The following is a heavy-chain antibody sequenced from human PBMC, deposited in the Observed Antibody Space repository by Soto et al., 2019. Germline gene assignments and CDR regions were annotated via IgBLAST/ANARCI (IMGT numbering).Heavy chain of an antibody. V-gene: IGHV1-2*02. J-gene: IGHJ6*02. CDR2: INPNSGGT. Sequence: ASGKVCCKASGYTFTGSYIHWVRQAPGQGLEWMGCINPNSGGTEFAQKFQGRVTVTRDTSITTVYMEMNRLRSDDTGVYYCARDFTTRSYGVDVWGQGTAVPVSS. D-gene: IGHD3-10*01. CDR1: GYTFTGSY. CDR3: ARDFTTRSYGVDV.